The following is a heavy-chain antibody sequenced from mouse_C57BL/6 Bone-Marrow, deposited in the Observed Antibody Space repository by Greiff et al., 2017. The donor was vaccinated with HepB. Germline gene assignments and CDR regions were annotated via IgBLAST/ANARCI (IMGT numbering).Heavy chain of an antibody. V-gene: IGHV10-1*01. J-gene: IGHJ4*01. CDR1: GFSFNTYA. CDR2: IRSKSNNYAT. D-gene: IGHD2-4*01. Sequence: EVKLVESGGGLVQPKGSLKLSCAASGFSFNTYAMNWVRQAPGKGLEWVARIRSKSNNYATYYADSVKDRLTISRDDSESMLYLQMNNLKTEDTAMYYCVRQEAYYDFHYYAMDYWGQGTSVTVSS. CDR3: VRQEAYYDFHYYAMDY.